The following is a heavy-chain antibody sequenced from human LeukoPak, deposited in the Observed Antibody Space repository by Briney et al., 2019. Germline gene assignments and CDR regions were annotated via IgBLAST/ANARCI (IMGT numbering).Heavy chain of an antibody. D-gene: IGHD2-2*01. CDR2: IYYSGST. CDR1: GGSIRSSSYY. J-gene: IGHJ6*02. Sequence: PSETLSLTCTVSGGSIRSSSYYWGWIRQPPGKGLEWIVSIYYSGSTYYNPSLKSRVTISVDTSKNQFSLKLSSVTAADTAVYYCTRLSCSSTSCYYYYYYYGMDVWGQGTTVTVSS. V-gene: IGHV4-39*01. CDR3: TRLSCSSTSCYYYYYYYGMDV.